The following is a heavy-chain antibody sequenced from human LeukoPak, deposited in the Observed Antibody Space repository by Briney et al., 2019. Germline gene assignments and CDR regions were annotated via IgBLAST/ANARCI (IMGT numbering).Heavy chain of an antibody. CDR2: IYPGEFDI. CDR3: ARHAFHNDNSDYYFAH. D-gene: IGHD3-22*01. J-gene: IGHJ4*02. Sequence: GESLKISCKGSGYSFTSYWIGWVRQMPGKGLERVGLIYPGEFDIRYSPSFQGQVTISADKSISTAYLQWKSLKASDTAMYYCARHAFHNDNSDYYFAHWGQGTLVTVSS. V-gene: IGHV5-51*01. CDR1: GYSFTSYW.